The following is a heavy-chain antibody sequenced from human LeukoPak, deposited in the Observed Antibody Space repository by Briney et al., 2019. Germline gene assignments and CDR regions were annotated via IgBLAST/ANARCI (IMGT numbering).Heavy chain of an antibody. CDR3: ARDDFTIFGVVTYFDY. V-gene: IGHV1-2*02. J-gene: IGHJ4*02. CDR2: INPNSGGT. D-gene: IGHD3-3*01. CDR1: GYTFTGYY. Sequence: ASVKVSCKASGYTFTGYYMHWVRQAPGQGLEWMGWINPNSGGTNYAQKFQGRVTMTRDTSFSTAYMELSRLRSDDTAVYYCARDDFTIFGVVTYFDYWGQGTLVTVSS.